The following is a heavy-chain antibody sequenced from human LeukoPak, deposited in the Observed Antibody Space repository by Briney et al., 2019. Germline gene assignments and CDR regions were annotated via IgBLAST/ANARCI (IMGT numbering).Heavy chain of an antibody. CDR3: ARPYSSSSGSDY. D-gene: IGHD6-6*01. CDR1: GFPFSSYS. V-gene: IGHV3-21*01. Sequence: PGGSLSLFCAASGFPFSSYSVNWVRQAPGKGLAWVSSISSSRSDIYYADSVKGRFTISRDNAKNSLYLQMNSLRAEDTAVYYCARPYSSSSGSDYWGQGTLVTVSS. J-gene: IGHJ4*02. CDR2: ISSSRSDI.